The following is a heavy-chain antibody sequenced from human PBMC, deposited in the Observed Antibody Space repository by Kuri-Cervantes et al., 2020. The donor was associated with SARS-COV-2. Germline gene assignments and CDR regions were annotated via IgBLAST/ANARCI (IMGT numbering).Heavy chain of an antibody. Sequence: SETLSLTCTVSGGSFGNYYWSWIRQTPGKGLEWIGYIYRSGSTHYNRSLKSRVTMSIDTSMNQFSLRLSSVTAADTAVYYCARGGYSSSWYRNWFDPWGQGTLVTVSS. CDR3: ARGGYSSSWYRNWFDP. J-gene: IGHJ5*02. D-gene: IGHD6-13*01. V-gene: IGHV4-59*08. CDR2: IYRSGST. CDR1: GGSFGNYY.